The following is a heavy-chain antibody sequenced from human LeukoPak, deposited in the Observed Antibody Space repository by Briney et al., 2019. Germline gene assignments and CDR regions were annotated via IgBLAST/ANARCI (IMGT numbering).Heavy chain of an antibody. V-gene: IGHV4-59*12. CDR1: GDSIRSYY. CDR2: IYSSGST. Sequence: SETLSLTCTVSGDSIRSYYWSWIRQPPGKGLEWIGYIYSSGSTGCNPSLKSRVTISVDTSKRQFSLKLSAVTAADTAVYYCARASQVYYFENWGQGTLVTVSS. J-gene: IGHJ4*02. CDR3: ARASQVYYFEN.